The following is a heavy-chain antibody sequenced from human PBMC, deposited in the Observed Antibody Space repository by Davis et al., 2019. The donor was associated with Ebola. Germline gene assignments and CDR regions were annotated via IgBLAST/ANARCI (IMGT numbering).Heavy chain of an antibody. CDR1: GFTFSSYG. J-gene: IGHJ4*02. D-gene: IGHD3-22*01. CDR2: IWYDGSNK. V-gene: IGHV3-33*01. CDR3: ARIHDGSAEDY. Sequence: PGGSLRLSCAASGFTFSSYGMPWVRQGPGKGLEWVALIWYDGSNKYYADSVKGRFTISRDNSKNTLYLQMNSLRAEDTAVYYCARIHDGSAEDYWGQGTLVTVSS.